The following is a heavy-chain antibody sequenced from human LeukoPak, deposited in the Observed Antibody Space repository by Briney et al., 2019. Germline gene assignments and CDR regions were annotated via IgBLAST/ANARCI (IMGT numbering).Heavy chain of an antibody. Sequence: SETLSLTCTVSGGSISNRNHYWGWIRQPPGKGLEWIGSIYYSGSTYYKPSLKSRVTISVDTSRNQFSLKLSSVTAADTAVYYCARDKLVTMVRGGRMGYNWFDPWGQGTLVTVSS. CDR1: GGSISNRNHY. CDR2: IYYSGST. D-gene: IGHD3-10*01. CDR3: ARDKLVTMVRGGRMGYNWFDP. V-gene: IGHV4-39*07. J-gene: IGHJ5*02.